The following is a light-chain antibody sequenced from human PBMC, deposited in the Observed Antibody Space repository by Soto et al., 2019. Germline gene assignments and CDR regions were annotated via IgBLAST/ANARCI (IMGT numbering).Light chain of an antibody. V-gene: IGLV1-40*01. CDR1: SSNIGAGYD. CDR3: QSYARRLSVV. CDR2: GNS. J-gene: IGLJ2*01. Sequence: QTVVTQPPSVSGAPGQRVTISCTGSSSNIGAGYDVHWYQQLPGTAPKLLIYGNSNRPSGVPDRFSGSKSGTSASLAITGLHAEDEADYYCQSYARRLSVVFGGGTKLTVL.